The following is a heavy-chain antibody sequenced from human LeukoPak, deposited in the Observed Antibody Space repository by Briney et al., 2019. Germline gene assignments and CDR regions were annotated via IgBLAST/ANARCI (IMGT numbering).Heavy chain of an antibody. J-gene: IGHJ4*02. V-gene: IGHV4-59*08. CDR2: IYYSGST. CDR1: GGSISSYY. D-gene: IGHD6-19*01. CDR3: ARLESGWYPNIDY. Sequence: SETLSLTCTVSGGSISSYYWSWIRQPPGKGLEWIGYIYYSGSTNYNPSLKSRVTISVDTSKNQFSLKLSSVTAADTAVYYCARLESGWYPNIDYWGQGTLVTVSS.